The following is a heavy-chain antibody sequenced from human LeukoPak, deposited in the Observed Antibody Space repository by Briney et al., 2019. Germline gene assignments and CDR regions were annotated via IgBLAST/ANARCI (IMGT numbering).Heavy chain of an antibody. CDR1: GYSIRSGHY. V-gene: IGHV4-38-2*01. CDR3: ASLSRWELQYFDY. J-gene: IGHJ4*02. Sequence: SETLSLTCDVSGYSIRSGHYWGWIRHPPGKGLEWIVTIHYGGKTYNNPSLESRVTISVDTSKNQFSLKLSSVAAADTAVYYCASLSRWELQYFDYWGQGTLVTVSS. CDR2: IHYGGKT. D-gene: IGHD1-26*01.